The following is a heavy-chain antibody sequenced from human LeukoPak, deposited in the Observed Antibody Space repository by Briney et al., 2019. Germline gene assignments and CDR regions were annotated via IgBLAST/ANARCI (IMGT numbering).Heavy chain of an antibody. Sequence: GGSLRLSCAASGFTFNSFGMHWVRQAPGKGLEWVAVISYDGSNKYYADSVKGRFTISRDNSKNTLYLQMNSLRAEDTAVYYCAKVSTMVTTPYYFDYWGQGTLVTVSS. J-gene: IGHJ4*02. V-gene: IGHV3-30*18. CDR2: ISYDGSNK. CDR3: AKVSTMVTTPYYFDY. D-gene: IGHD4-23*01. CDR1: GFTFNSFG.